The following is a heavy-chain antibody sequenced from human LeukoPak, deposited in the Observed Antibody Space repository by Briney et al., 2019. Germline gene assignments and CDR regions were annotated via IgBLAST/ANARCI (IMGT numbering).Heavy chain of an antibody. CDR2: IYPGDSDT. CDR3: ARRATSQEWFDP. V-gene: IGHV5-51*01. CDR1: GYIFTNYW. J-gene: IGHJ5*02. Sequence: GASLKISCKGSGYIFTNYWIGWVRQMPGQGLEWMGTIYPGDSDTRYSPSFRGQVTISADKSLDTVYLQWSSLKASDTAMYYCARRATSQEWFDPWGQGTPVTVSS.